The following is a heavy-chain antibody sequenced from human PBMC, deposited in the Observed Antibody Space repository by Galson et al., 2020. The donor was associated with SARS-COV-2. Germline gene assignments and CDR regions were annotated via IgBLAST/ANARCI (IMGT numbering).Heavy chain of an antibody. CDR3: TRVCEWVGEDWFDP. D-gene: IGHD3-10*01. J-gene: IGHJ5*02. Sequence: GGSLRLSCTASGFTFGDYAMSWFRQAPGKGLEWVGFIRSKAYGGTTEYAASVKGRFTISRDDSKSIAYLQMNSLKTEDTAVYYCTRVCEWVGEDWFDPWGQGTLVTVSS. CDR1: GFTFGDYA. CDR2: IRSKAYGGTT. V-gene: IGHV3-49*03.